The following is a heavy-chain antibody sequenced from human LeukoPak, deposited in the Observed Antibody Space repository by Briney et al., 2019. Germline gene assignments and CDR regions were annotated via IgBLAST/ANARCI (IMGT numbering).Heavy chain of an antibody. D-gene: IGHD4-17*01. CDR3: AKGVDYGDYGPYYYYMDV. CDR1: GFTFSYNG. V-gene: IGHV3-30*02. J-gene: IGHJ6*03. Sequence: PGGSLRLSCVASGFTFSYNGMHWVRQAPGKGLEWVAFIRYDGSNKYYADSVKDRFTISRDNSKNTLYLQMNSLRDEDTAVYYCAKGVDYGDYGPYYYYMDVWGKGTTVTISS. CDR2: IRYDGSNK.